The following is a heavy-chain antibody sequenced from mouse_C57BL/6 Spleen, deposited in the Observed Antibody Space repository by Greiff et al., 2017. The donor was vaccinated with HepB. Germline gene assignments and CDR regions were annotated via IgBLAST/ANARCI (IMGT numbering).Heavy chain of an antibody. CDR3: ARPLDSSGPLFAY. Sequence: VQLQQSGPELVKPGASVKISCKASGYAFSSSWMNWVKQRPGKGLEWIGRIYPGDGDTNYNGKFKGKATLTADKSSSRAYMQLSSLTSEDSAVYFCARPLDSSGPLFAYWGQGTLVTVSA. D-gene: IGHD3-2*02. CDR2: IYPGDGDT. V-gene: IGHV1-82*01. CDR1: GYAFSSSW. J-gene: IGHJ3*01.